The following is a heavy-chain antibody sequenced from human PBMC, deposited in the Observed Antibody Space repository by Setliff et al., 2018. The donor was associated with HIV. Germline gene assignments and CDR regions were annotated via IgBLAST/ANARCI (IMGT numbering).Heavy chain of an antibody. CDR1: GFTFSNYA. J-gene: IGHJ6*03. Sequence: GGSLRLSCVASGFTFSNYAMTWVRQAPGKGLEWVSAIGGNGGSTYYADSVKGRFTISRDNSKNTLYLQMSSLRAEDTAVYYCVKARVDGDYYYYYYMDVWGKGTTVTVSS. D-gene: IGHD4-17*01. V-gene: IGHV3-64D*09. CDR3: VKARVDGDYYYYYYMDV. CDR2: IGGNGGST.